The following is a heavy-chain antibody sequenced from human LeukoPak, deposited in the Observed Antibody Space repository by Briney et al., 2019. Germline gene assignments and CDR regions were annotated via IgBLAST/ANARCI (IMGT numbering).Heavy chain of an antibody. Sequence: PGGSLRLSCAASGFTVSSNYMSWVRQAPGKGLEWVSVIYSGGSTYYADSVKGRFTISRDNSKNTLYLQMNSLRAEDTAVYYCAKDGDPDYYYYMDVWGKGTTVTVSS. D-gene: IGHD7-27*01. J-gene: IGHJ6*03. CDR1: GFTVSSNY. CDR3: AKDGDPDYYYYMDV. V-gene: IGHV3-53*01. CDR2: IYSGGST.